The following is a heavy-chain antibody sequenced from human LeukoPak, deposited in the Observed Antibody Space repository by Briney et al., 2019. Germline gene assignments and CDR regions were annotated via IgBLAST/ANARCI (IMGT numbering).Heavy chain of an antibody. CDR2: INAGNGNT. D-gene: IGHD1-26*01. CDR1: GYTFTSYG. Sequence: GASVKVSCKASGYTFTSYGISWVRQAPGQRLEWMGWINAGNGNTKYSQKFQGRVTITRDTSASTAYMELSSLRSEDTAVYYCARVSIPWAAGTGSGSYLFDYWGQGTLVTVSS. J-gene: IGHJ4*02. V-gene: IGHV1-3*01. CDR3: ARVSIPWAAGTGSGSYLFDY.